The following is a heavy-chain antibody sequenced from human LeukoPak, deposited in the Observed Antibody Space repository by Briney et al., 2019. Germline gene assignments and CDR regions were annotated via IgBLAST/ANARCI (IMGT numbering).Heavy chain of an antibody. CDR2: IIPIFGTA. CDR1: GGTFSSYA. CDR3: ARAEGYCSSTSCYTFDY. Sequence: SVKVSCKASGGTFSSYAISWVRQAPGQGLEWMGGIIPIFGTANYAQKFQGRVTITADESTSTAYMELSSLRSEDTAVYYCARAEGYCSSTSCYTFDYWGQGTLVTVSS. J-gene: IGHJ4*02. D-gene: IGHD2-2*02. V-gene: IGHV1-69*13.